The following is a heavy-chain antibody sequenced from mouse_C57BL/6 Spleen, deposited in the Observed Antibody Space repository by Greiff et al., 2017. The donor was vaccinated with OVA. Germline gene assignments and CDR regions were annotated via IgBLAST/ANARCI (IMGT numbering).Heavy chain of an antibody. Sequence: QVQLQQPGAELVMPGASVKLSCKASGYTFTSYWMHWVKQRPGQGLEWIGEIDPSDSYTNYNQKFKGKSTLTVDKSSSTAYMQLSSLTSEDSAVYYCARYYSHYYAMDYWGQGTSVTVSS. CDR2: IDPSDSYT. V-gene: IGHV1-69*01. D-gene: IGHD2-12*01. CDR1: GYTFTSYW. CDR3: ARYYSHYYAMDY. J-gene: IGHJ4*01.